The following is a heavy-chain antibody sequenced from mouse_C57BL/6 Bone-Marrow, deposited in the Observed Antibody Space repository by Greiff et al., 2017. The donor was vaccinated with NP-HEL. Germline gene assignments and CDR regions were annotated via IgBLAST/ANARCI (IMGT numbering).Heavy chain of an antibody. CDR2: INPNNGGT. CDR3: AREGYYGSSGEAWFAY. D-gene: IGHD1-1*01. Sequence: VQLQQSGPELVKPGASVKMSCKASGYTFTDYNMHWVKQSHGKSLEWIGYINPNNGGTSYNQKFKGKATLTVNKSSSTAYMELRSLTSEDSAVYYCAREGYYGSSGEAWFAYWGQGTLVTVSA. J-gene: IGHJ3*01. V-gene: IGHV1-22*01. CDR1: GYTFTDYN.